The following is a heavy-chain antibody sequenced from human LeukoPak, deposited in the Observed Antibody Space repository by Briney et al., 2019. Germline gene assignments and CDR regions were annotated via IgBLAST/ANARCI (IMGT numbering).Heavy chain of an antibody. Sequence: PGRSLRLSCAASGFTFSGYGMHWVRQAPGKGLEWVAVISYDGSNKYYADSVKGRFTISRDNSKNTLYLQMNSLRAEDTAVYYCAKPGSSGWSFDYWGQGTLVTVSS. D-gene: IGHD6-19*01. CDR1: GFTFSGYG. V-gene: IGHV3-30*18. J-gene: IGHJ4*02. CDR2: ISYDGSNK. CDR3: AKPGSSGWSFDY.